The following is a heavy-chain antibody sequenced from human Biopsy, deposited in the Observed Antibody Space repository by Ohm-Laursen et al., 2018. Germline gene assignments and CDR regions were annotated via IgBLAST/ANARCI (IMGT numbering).Heavy chain of an antibody. J-gene: IGHJ6*02. D-gene: IGHD2-2*01. CDR1: GGAISSDW. Sequence: SDPLSLTCTVSGGAISSDWWSWIRQTPGKGLEWIGYVYYSGTTTYNPSLRSRVTISVDTSMNQISLRLQSVTAADAAIYYCTRATSSTGWPYYYFYGMDIWGQGTTVTVSS. V-gene: IGHV4-59*07. CDR2: VYYSGTT. CDR3: TRATSSTGWPYYYFYGMDI.